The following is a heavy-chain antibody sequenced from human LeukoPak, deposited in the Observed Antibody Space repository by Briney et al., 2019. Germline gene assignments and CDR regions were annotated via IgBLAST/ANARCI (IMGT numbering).Heavy chain of an antibody. V-gene: IGHV3-64*01. D-gene: IGHD5-18*01. CDR3: ARDRDVDTAMFCY. CDR1: GFTFSRYP. CDR2: INNNGDGT. J-gene: IGHJ4*02. Sequence: GGSLRLSCAASGFTFSRYPMHWVRQAPGKGLEYISTINNNGDGTYHANSVKGRFTISRDNSKNTLYLQMGSLRAEDMAVYYCARDRDVDTAMFCYWGRGTLVTVSS.